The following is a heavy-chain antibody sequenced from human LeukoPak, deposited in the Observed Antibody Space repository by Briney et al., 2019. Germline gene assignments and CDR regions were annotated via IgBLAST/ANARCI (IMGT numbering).Heavy chain of an antibody. CDR2: IIPIFGTA. J-gene: IGHJ4*02. Sequence: ASVKVSCKASGGTFSSYAISWVRQAPGQGLKWMGRIIPIFGTANYAQKFQGRVTITTDESTSTAYMELSSLRSEDTAVYYCAREGLVVVHLDYWGQGTLVTVSS. CDR3: AREGLVVVHLDY. CDR1: GGTFSSYA. V-gene: IGHV1-69*05. D-gene: IGHD3-22*01.